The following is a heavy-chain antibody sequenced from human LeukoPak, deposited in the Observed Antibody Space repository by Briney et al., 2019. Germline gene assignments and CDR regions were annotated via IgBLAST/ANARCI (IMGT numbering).Heavy chain of an antibody. Sequence: GGSLRLSCAASAFSSSNYYMHWGRQATGKGLEWVSGIGTAGDIYYLGSVKCRFTISRENAKNSLYLQMNSLRAGDTAMYYCVRGSTSFDNWGQGTLVTVSS. D-gene: IGHD1-26*01. CDR3: VRGSTSFDN. CDR2: IGTAGDI. V-gene: IGHV3-13*04. CDR1: AFSSSNYY. J-gene: IGHJ5*02.